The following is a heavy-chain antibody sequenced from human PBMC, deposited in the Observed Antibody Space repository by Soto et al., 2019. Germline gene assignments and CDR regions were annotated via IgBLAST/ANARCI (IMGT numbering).Heavy chain of an antibody. D-gene: IGHD2-15*01. J-gene: IGHJ3*01. CDR3: ARRGSR. CDR1: GFTFSSSE. Sequence: EVQLVESGGGLVQPGGSLRLSCADSGFTFSSSEMYWVRQAPGKGLEWISYIHPGGQTIFYAESVKGRFTISRDNAKHSVYLQMNSLRAEDTAVYYCARRGSRWGRGTKVTVTS. CDR2: IHPGGQTI. V-gene: IGHV3-48*03.